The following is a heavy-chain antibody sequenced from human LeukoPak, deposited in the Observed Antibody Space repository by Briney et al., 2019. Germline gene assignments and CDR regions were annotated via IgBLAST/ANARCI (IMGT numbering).Heavy chain of an antibody. CDR1: GGSFSGYY. D-gene: IGHD3-16*02. Sequence: SETLSLTCAVYGGSFSGYYWSWIRQPPGKGLEWIGEINHSGSTNYNPSLKSRVTISVDTSKNQFSLKLSSVTAADTAVYYCARARATRNWGSYRMNFDYGGQGTLVTVS. CDR3: ARARATRNWGSYRMNFDY. CDR2: INHSGST. V-gene: IGHV4-34*01. J-gene: IGHJ4*02.